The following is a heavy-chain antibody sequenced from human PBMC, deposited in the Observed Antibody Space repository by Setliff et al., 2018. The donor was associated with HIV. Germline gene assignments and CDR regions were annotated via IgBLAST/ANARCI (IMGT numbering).Heavy chain of an antibody. D-gene: IGHD3-10*01. CDR2: INPGAGTT. CDR1: GYTFTRYY. J-gene: IGHJ4*02. Sequence: GASVKVSCKASGYTFTRYYIQWVRQAPGQGLEWMGFINPGAGTTNYAQQFQGRVTMTRDTSTSTVYMELSSLSSEDTAVYYCAKDEGSGVPDYWGQGSPVTVSS. V-gene: IGHV1-46*01. CDR3: AKDEGSGVPDY.